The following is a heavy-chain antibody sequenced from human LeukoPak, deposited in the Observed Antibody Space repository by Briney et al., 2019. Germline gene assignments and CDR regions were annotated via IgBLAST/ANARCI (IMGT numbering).Heavy chain of an antibody. CDR1: GFTFSSYA. V-gene: IGHV3-23*01. D-gene: IGHD3-22*01. CDR2: ISASGGNT. CDR3: AKRRHYYDSSGYSYDLFDY. J-gene: IGHJ4*02. Sequence: PGGSLRLSCAASGFTFSSYAMSWVRQAPGKGLEWVSAISASGGNTYYADSVKGRFTISRDNSKNTLYLQMNSLRAEDTAVYYCAKRRHYYDSSGYSYDLFDYWGQGTLVTVSS.